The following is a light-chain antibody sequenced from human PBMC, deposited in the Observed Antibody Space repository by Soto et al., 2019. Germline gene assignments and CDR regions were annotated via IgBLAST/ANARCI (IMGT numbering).Light chain of an antibody. CDR1: QSVNNY. V-gene: IGKV3-20*01. J-gene: IGKJ1*01. Sequence: IVLTQSPGTLSLSPGETATPSCRASQSVNNYLAWYQQKPGQVPRLLIYDASNRATGIPDRFSGSGSGTDFTLTISRLEPEDFAVYYCQQYGSSPWTFGQGTKVDIK. CDR2: DAS. CDR3: QQYGSSPWT.